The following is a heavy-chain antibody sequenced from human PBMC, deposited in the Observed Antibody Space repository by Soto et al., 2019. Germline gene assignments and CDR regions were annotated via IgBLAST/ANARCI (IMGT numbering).Heavy chain of an antibody. V-gene: IGHV3-23*01. CDR1: GFTFTNYG. J-gene: IGHJ6*03. CDR2: ISGGGRST. CDR3: ATQGIGGPFYYSMDV. Sequence: EVQLLESGGGLVQVGGSLRLSCAASGFTFTNYGMNWVRQAPGKGLEWVSSISGGGRSTYNGDSVRGRFTISRDTSKNTLYLQMNSLIADDTAGYYWATQGIGGPFYYSMDVWGGGTTVTVSS. D-gene: IGHD1-26*01.